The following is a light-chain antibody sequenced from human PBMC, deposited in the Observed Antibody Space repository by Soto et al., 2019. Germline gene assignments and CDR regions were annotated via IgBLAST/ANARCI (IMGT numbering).Light chain of an antibody. V-gene: IGLV2-14*01. CDR2: EVS. CDR1: SSDVGGYNY. CDR3: SSYTSSSTLV. J-gene: IGLJ2*01. Sequence: HSALTQPASVSGSPGQSITISCTGTSSDVGGYNYVSWYQQHPGKAPKLMIYEVSNRPSGVSNRFSGSKSGNTASLTISGLQAEDEADYYCSSYTSSSTLVFGGGTLLTVL.